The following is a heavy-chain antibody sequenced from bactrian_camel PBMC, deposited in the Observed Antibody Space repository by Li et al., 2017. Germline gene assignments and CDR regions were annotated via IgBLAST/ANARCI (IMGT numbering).Heavy chain of an antibody. V-gene: IGHV3S53*01. CDR1: GSTHMSSFC. D-gene: IGHD6*01. CDR2: IDSDGSI. Sequence: VQLVESGGGSVKAGGSLRISCEASGSTHMSSFCMGWFRQAPGKEREAVAAIDSDGSITYADSVKGRFTIAKDNAKNVWYLQMSSLNPEDTAMYYCAAERGTYSSSLCIRRLRHVGRTAQGTQVTVS. J-gene: IGHJ4*01.